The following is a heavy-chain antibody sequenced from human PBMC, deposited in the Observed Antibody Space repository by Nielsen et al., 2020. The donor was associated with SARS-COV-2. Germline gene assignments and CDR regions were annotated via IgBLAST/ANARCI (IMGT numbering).Heavy chain of an antibody. CDR1: GASINSATYY. J-gene: IGHJ4*02. D-gene: IGHD4-17*01. Sequence: SETLSLTCNVSGASINSATYYWGWIRQPPGKGLEWIGSISYGGTTYYNPSLKSRVTISADTSKNHFSLRLSSVTAADTALYYCARHEVYGDFGHGWFASDYWGQGTLVTVSS. V-gene: IGHV4-39*01. CDR3: ARHEVYGDFGHGWFASDY. CDR2: ISYGGTT.